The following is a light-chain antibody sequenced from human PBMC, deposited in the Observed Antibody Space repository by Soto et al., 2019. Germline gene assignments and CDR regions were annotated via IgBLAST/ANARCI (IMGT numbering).Light chain of an antibody. J-gene: IGKJ1*01. V-gene: IGKV1-8*01. Sequence: AIRMTQSPSSLSASTGDRVTITCRASQGISSYLAWYQQKPGKAPKLLIYSASTLQSGVPSRFSGSGSGTDFTLTISCLQSEDFATYYCQQYYSYPRTFGQVTKVDI. CDR3: QQYYSYPRT. CDR1: QGISSY. CDR2: SAS.